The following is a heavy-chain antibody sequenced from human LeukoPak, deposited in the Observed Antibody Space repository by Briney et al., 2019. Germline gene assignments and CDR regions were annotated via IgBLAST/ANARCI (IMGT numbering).Heavy chain of an antibody. V-gene: IGHV3-48*04. Sequence: GGSLRLSCAASGFTFSSYSMNWVRQAPGKRLEWISYISSTTSTIYYADSVKGRFTISRDNAKNSLYLQMNSLRAEDTAVYYCARDVTYYGADWFDPWGQGTLVTVSS. CDR2: ISSTTSTI. D-gene: IGHD4-17*01. CDR1: GFTFSSYS. CDR3: ARDVTYYGADWFDP. J-gene: IGHJ5*02.